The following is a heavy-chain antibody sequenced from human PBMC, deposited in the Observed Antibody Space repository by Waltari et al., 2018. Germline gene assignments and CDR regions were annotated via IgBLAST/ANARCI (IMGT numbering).Heavy chain of an antibody. CDR2: IYHSGST. J-gene: IGHJ5*02. V-gene: IGHV4-38-2*02. Sequence: QVQLQESGPGLVKPSETLSLTCTVSGYSISSGYYWGWIRQPPGKGLEWIGSIYHSGSTYSNPSLKSRVTISVDTSKNQFSLKLSSVTAADTAVYYCARDTHSYGYVIWFDPWGQGTLVTVSS. CDR1: GYSISSGYY. CDR3: ARDTHSYGYVIWFDP. D-gene: IGHD5-18*01.